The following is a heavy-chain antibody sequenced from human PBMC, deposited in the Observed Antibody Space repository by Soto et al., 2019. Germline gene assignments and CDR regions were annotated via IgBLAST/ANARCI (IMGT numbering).Heavy chain of an antibody. J-gene: IGHJ5*02. D-gene: IGHD2-2*01. CDR2: IKQDGSEK. V-gene: IGHV3-7*05. Sequence: GGSLRLSCAASGFTFSSYWMSWVRQAPGKGLEWVANIKQDGSEKYYVDSVKGRFTISRDNAKNSLYLQMNSLRAEDTAVYYCARDQDCSSTSCYDPVSWFDPWGQGTLVTVSS. CDR1: GFTFSSYW. CDR3: ARDQDCSSTSCYDPVSWFDP.